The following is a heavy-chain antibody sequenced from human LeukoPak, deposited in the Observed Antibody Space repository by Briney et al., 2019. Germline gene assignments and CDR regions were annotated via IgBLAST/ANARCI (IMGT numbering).Heavy chain of an antibody. CDR2: IYYSGST. V-gene: IGHV4-59*01. CDR3: ARGGGTYYDFWSGYNNWFDP. J-gene: IGHJ5*02. CDR1: GGSISSYY. Sequence: SETLSLTCTVSGGSISSYYWSWIRQPPGKGLEWIGYIYYSGSTNYNPSLKSRVTISVDTSKNQFSLKLSSVTAADTAVYYCARGGGTYYDFWSGYNNWFDPWGQEPWSPSPQ. D-gene: IGHD3-3*01.